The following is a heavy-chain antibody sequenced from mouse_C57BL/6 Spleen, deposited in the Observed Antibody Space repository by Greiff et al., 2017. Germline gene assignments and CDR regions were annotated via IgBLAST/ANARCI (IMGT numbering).Heavy chain of an antibody. V-gene: IGHV5-12*01. J-gene: IGHJ3*01. D-gene: IGHD2-4*01. CDR1: GFTFSDYY. Sequence: EVKLMESGGGLVQPGGSLKLSCAASGFTFSDYYMYWVRQTPEKRLEWVAYISNGGGSTYYPDTLKGRFTITRDNAKNTLYLQMSRLKSEDTAMYYCAKASYDYDWFAYWGQGTLVTVSA. CDR2: ISNGGGST. CDR3: AKASYDYDWFAY.